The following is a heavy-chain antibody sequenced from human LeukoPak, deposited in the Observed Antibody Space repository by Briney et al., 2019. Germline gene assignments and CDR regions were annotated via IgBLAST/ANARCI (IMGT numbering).Heavy chain of an antibody. Sequence: AGGSLRLSCAASGFTFSTYSINWVRQAPGKGLEWGSRISSGTSTIYYAYSVKGRFTISRDNAKNSLYLQMNSLRAEDTAVYYCARDGGSGSYLQSYFDYWGQGTLVTVSS. CDR3: ARDGGSGSYLQSYFDY. CDR2: ISSGTSTI. D-gene: IGHD3-10*01. J-gene: IGHJ4*02. V-gene: IGHV3-48*04. CDR1: GFTFSTYS.